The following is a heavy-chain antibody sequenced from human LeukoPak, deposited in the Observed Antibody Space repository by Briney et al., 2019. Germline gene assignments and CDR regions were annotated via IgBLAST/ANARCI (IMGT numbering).Heavy chain of an antibody. CDR3: ARDNLAAGYSSGWYMFDY. J-gene: IGHJ4*02. CDR1: GYTFTGYY. Sequence: ASVKVSCKASGYTFTGYYMHWVRQAPGQGLEGMGWINPNSGGTNYAQKFQGRVTMTRDTSISTAYMELSRLRSDDTAVYYCARDNLAAGYSSGWYMFDYWGQGTLVTVSS. V-gene: IGHV1-2*02. CDR2: INPNSGGT. D-gene: IGHD6-19*01.